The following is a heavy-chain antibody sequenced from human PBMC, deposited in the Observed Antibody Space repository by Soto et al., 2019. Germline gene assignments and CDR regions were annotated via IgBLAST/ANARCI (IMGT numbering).Heavy chain of an antibody. CDR1: GYTFANYA. V-gene: IGHV1-3*01. D-gene: IGHD1-26*01. CDR3: ARGGSGSYYEVDY. Sequence: ASVKVSCKASGYTFANYAMHWVCQAPGQRLECMGWINAGNGYTKYSQKFQDRVTITRDTPASTAYMELSSLRSEDTAVYYCARGGSGSYYEVDYWGQGTLVTVSS. J-gene: IGHJ4*02. CDR2: INAGNGYT.